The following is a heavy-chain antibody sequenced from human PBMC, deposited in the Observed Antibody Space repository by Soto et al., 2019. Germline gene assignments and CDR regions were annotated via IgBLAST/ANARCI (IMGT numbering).Heavy chain of an antibody. V-gene: IGHV4-59*01. D-gene: IGHD4-17*01. CDR1: TGSMRTYY. CDR3: ARDDTTGLFDF. J-gene: IGHJ4*02. Sequence: QVQLQESGPGLVRPAETLSLTCSVSTGSMRTYYWTRIRQSPGKGLEWIGQISHTGRTKYNPSLESRVTISVDTSRKQFSLKLTSVTAADTALYYCARDDTTGLFDFWGQGTLVTVSS. CDR2: ISHTGRT.